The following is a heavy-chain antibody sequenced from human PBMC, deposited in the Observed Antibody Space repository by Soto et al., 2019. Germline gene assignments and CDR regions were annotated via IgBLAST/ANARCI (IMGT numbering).Heavy chain of an antibody. CDR1: GLTFSSSA. J-gene: IGHJ4*02. CDR2: IDVGSANA. Sequence: QMQLVQSGPEVKKPGTSVKVSCKAYGLTFSSSAVHWVRQASGHRLEWIGWIDVGSANANYAQMLQERVTISRDMSTSTAYMELSSLRPEDTAVYYCAADMGGYIYGLGTYWGQGTLVTVSS. V-gene: IGHV1-58*01. D-gene: IGHD5-18*01. CDR3: AADMGGYIYGLGTY.